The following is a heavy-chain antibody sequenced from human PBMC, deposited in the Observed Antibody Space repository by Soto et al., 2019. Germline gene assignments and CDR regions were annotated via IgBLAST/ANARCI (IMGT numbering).Heavy chain of an antibody. CDR2: ISYDGSNK. J-gene: IGHJ6*02. Sequence: ESGGGVVQPGRSLRLSCAASGFTFSSYAMHWVRQAPGKGLEWVAVISYDGSNKYYADSVKGRFTISRDNSKNTLYLQMNSLRAEDTAVYYCARDERYSGYDLPFYYYYGMDVWGQGTTVTVSS. CDR1: GFTFSSYA. V-gene: IGHV3-30-3*01. CDR3: ARDERYSGYDLPFYYYYGMDV. D-gene: IGHD5-12*01.